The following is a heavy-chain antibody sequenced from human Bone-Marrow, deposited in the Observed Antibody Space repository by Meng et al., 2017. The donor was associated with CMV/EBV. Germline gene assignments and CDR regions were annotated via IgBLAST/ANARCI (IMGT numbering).Heavy chain of an antibody. CDR3: AEGSYYDSLGWFDP. Sequence: KASGGTFSSYAISWVRQALGQGLEWMGGIIPIFGTANYAQKFQGRVTITADKSTSTAYMGLSSLRSEDTAVYYCAEGSYYDSLGWFDPWGQGTLVTVSS. CDR1: GGTFSSYA. D-gene: IGHD3-22*01. J-gene: IGHJ5*02. CDR2: IIPIFGTA. V-gene: IGHV1-69*06.